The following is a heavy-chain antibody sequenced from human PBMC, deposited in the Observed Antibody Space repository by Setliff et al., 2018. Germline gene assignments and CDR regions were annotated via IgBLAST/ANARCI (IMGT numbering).Heavy chain of an antibody. V-gene: IGHV4-39*01. CDR2: IYYSGKT. D-gene: IGHD3-3*01. CDR3: ARIAYFDFWRGFGVGAFDL. CDR1: GASVSNVNYY. Sequence: PSETLSLTCSVSGASVSNVNYYWGWIRQPPGKGLEWVGSIYYSGKTYSNPSFKSRVTMSVDKSKNQFSLKLASVTAADRAVYYCARIAYFDFWRGFGVGAFDLWGHGSVFTVSS. J-gene: IGHJ3*01.